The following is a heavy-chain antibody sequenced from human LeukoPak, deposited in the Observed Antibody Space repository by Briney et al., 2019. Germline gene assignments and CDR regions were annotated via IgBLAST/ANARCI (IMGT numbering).Heavy chain of an antibody. Sequence: GGSLRLSCVASGFTLSNYAMTWVRQAPGKGLEWVSGISGSGGSTYYADSVKGRFTISRDNSKNTLYLQMNSLRAEDTAVYYCAKVAAAIAILGWFDPWGQGTLVTVSS. J-gene: IGHJ5*02. D-gene: IGHD6-13*01. CDR1: GFTLSNYA. V-gene: IGHV3-23*01. CDR3: AKVAAAIAILGWFDP. CDR2: ISGSGGST.